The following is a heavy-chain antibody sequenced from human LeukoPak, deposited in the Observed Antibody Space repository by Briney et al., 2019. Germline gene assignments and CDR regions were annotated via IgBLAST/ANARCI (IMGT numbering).Heavy chain of an antibody. Sequence: PSETLSLTCIVSGGSISSSSYYWGWIRQPPGKGLEWIGSINYSGSTYYNPSLKSRVTISVDPSKNQFSLKLISVTAADTAVYYCSSHRWGGSYSHFDSWGGGTLVSVSS. D-gene: IGHD1-26*01. CDR1: GGSISSSSYY. CDR2: INYSGST. J-gene: IGHJ4*02. V-gene: IGHV4-39*01. CDR3: SSHRWGGSYSHFDS.